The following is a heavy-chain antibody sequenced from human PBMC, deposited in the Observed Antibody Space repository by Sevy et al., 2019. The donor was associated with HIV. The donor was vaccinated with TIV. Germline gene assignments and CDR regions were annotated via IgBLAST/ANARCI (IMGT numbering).Heavy chain of an antibody. Sequence: GGSLRLSCAASGFAFDSYALYWVRQAPGKGLEWIAVISYDGSYKHYADSLKGRFTNSRDNSKNTLSLQMNSLITENPTVHDSARDDAEDAYGDTWHANWFDPWGQGTLVTVSS. CDR3: ARDDAEDAYGDTWHANWFDP. D-gene: IGHD2-21*01. J-gene: IGHJ5*02. V-gene: IGHV3-30*04. CDR1: GFAFDSYA. CDR2: ISYDGSYK.